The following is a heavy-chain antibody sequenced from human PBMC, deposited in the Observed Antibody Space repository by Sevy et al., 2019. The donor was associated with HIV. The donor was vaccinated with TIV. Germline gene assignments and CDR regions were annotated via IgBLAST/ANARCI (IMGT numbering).Heavy chain of an antibody. V-gene: IGHV1-18*01. J-gene: IGHJ4*02. CDR3: GGGRDSYAGEASAFDY. Sequence: ASVKVSCKASGYTFTSYGISWVRQAPGQGLEWMGWISAYNGNTNYAQKLQGRVTMTTDTSTSTAYMELRSLRSDDTAVYYCGGGRDSYAGEASAFDYWGQGTLVTVSS. CDR2: ISAYNGNT. D-gene: IGHD5-18*01. CDR1: GYTFTSYG.